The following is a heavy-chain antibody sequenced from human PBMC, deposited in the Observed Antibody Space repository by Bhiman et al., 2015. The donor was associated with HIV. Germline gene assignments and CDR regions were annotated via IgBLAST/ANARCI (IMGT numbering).Heavy chain of an antibody. CDR3: AKDRRYYGSGSSDINY. CDR2: INWNGDYT. Sequence: DVQLVESGGTVVRPGGSLRLSCAASGFSFDDYGMSWVRHAPGKGLEWVSSINWNGDYTGYAESVKGRFTVSRDNTKNSLYLEMNSLRAEDTAVYYCAKDRRYYGSGSSDINYWGQGTLVTVSS. D-gene: IGHD3-10*01. CDR1: GFSFDDYG. J-gene: IGHJ4*02. V-gene: IGHV3-20*04.